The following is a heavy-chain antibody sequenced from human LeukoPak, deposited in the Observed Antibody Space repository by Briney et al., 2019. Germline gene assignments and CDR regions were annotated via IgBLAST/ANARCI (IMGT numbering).Heavy chain of an antibody. V-gene: IGHV1-46*01. Sequence: ASVKVSCKASGYTFTSYYMHWVRQAPGQGLEWMGIINPSGGSTSYAQKFQGGVTMTRDTSTSTVYMELSSLRSEDTAVYYCARDGYVSSGWYSMGFDPWGQGTLVTVSS. D-gene: IGHD6-19*01. CDR1: GYTFTSYY. CDR2: INPSGGST. CDR3: ARDGYVSSGWYSMGFDP. J-gene: IGHJ5*02.